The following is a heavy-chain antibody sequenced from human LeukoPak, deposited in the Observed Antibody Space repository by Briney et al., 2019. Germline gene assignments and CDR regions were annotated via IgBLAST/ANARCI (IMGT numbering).Heavy chain of an antibody. J-gene: IGHJ4*02. CDR3: ARGTYYDSSGYSYY. CDR1: GFTFSSYE. V-gene: IGHV3-48*03. CDR2: ISSSGSTI. Sequence: PGGSLRLSCAASGFTFSSYEMNWVRQAPGKGLEWVSYISSSGSTIYYADSVKGRFTISRDNAKNSLYLQMNSLRAEDTAVYYCARGTYYDSSGYSYYWGQGTLVTVSS. D-gene: IGHD3-22*01.